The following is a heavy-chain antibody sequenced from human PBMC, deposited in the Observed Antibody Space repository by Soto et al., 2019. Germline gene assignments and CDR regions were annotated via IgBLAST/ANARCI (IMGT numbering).Heavy chain of an antibody. CDR3: ARSTYYDILTGSYYYAMDV. CDR1: GFTVGSNY. D-gene: IGHD3-9*01. J-gene: IGHJ6*02. CDR2: IYSEGTP. V-gene: IGHV3-53*01. Sequence: ELQLVESGGGLTQPGVSLRLSCAASGFTVGSNYMSWVRQAPGKGLEWVSVIYSEGTPYYADSVKGRFTISRENSNNTLYLHMNNLRAEDTAVYYCARSTYYDILTGSYYYAMDVWGQGTTVTVSS.